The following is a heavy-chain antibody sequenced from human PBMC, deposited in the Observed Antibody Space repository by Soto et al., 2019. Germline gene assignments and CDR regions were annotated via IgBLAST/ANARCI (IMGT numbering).Heavy chain of an antibody. J-gene: IGHJ3*01. CDR1: GFIVIGAH. CDR3: ARDFFGVAASWVAFDL. D-gene: IGHD3-3*01. CDR2: IYTDGKT. V-gene: IGHV3-66*01. Sequence: SLRLSCTVSGFIVIGAHMTWVRQAPGKGLECVATIYTDGKTFYADSVKGRFTISRDISTNTLNLRMSSLRSDDTAVYYCARDFFGVAASWVAFDLW.